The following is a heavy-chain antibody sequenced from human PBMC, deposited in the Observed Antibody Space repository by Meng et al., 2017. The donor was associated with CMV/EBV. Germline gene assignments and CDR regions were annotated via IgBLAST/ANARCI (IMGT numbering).Heavy chain of an antibody. D-gene: IGHD3-10*01. CDR3: ARVGVGESFDY. Sequence: SETLSLTCTVSGGSISSYYWSWIRQPPGKGLAWFGYIYYNGSTNYNPTLKSRVTISVDTSKNHFSLKLRSVTAADTAVYYCARVGVGESFDYWGQGTLVTVSS. V-gene: IGHV4-59*01. CDR1: GGSISSYY. CDR2: IYYNGST. J-gene: IGHJ4*02.